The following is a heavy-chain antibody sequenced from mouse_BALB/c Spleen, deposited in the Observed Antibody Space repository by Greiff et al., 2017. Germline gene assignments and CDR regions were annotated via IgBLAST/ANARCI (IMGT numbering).Heavy chain of an antibody. V-gene: IGHV5-17*02. J-gene: IGHJ4*01. CDR3: ALYYGSSYAMDY. Sequence: EVQGVESGGGLVQPGGSRKLSCAASGFTFSSFGMHWVRQAPEKGLEWVAYISSGSSTIYYADTVKGRFTISRDNPKNTLFLQMTSLRSEDTAMYYCALYYGSSYAMDYWGQGTSVTVSS. D-gene: IGHD1-1*01. CDR2: ISSGSSTI. CDR1: GFTFSSFG.